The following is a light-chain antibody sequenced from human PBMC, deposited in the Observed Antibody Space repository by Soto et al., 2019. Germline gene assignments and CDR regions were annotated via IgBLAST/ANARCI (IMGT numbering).Light chain of an antibody. Sequence: QSALTQPPSVSGSPGQSVTISCTGTSIDVGNFDLVSWYQQPPGTAPKLLIYQVSNRPSGVPDRFSGSQSGNTASLTISGLQAEDEADYYCSSYTTSDTLIFGGGTKVTVL. J-gene: IGLJ2*01. CDR2: QVS. V-gene: IGLV2-18*02. CDR1: SIDVGNFDL. CDR3: SSYTTSDTLI.